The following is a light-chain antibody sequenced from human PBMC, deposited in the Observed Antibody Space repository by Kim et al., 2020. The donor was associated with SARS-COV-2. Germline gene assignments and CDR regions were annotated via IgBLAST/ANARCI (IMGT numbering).Light chain of an antibody. CDR1: QRVSSNY. Sequence: SPGERAPLSCRASQRVSSNYLAWYQQKPGQAPRLLMYGASSRATDIPDRFSGSGSGTDFTLTISRLEPEDFAVYYCQQYGSSPRTFGQGTKVDIK. V-gene: IGKV3-20*01. J-gene: IGKJ1*01. CDR2: GAS. CDR3: QQYGSSPRT.